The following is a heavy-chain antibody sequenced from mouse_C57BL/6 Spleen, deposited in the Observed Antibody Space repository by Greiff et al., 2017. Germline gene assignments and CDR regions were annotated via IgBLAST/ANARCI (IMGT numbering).Heavy chain of an antibody. CDR2: ISNGGGST. Sequence: EVKLMESGGGLVQPGGSLKLSCAASGFTFSDYYMYWVRQTPEKRLEWVAYISNGGGSTYYPDTVKGRFTISRDNAKNTLYLQMSRLKSEDTAMYDCVFTTDWYFDVWGTGTTVTVSS. CDR3: VFTTDWYFDV. V-gene: IGHV5-12*01. CDR1: GFTFSDYY. D-gene: IGHD1-1*01. J-gene: IGHJ1*03.